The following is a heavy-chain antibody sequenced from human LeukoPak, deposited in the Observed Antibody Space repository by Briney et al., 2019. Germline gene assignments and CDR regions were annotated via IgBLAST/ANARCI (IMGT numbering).Heavy chain of an antibody. J-gene: IGHJ3*02. Sequence: PSETLSLTCTVSGASISSSSYYWGWIRQPPGKGLEWIGSIYYSGSTYYNPSLKSRVTISLDTSKKQFSLKLSSVTAADTAVYYCGALHAGRRGYGGNDVFDIWGQGTMVTVSS. V-gene: IGHV4-39*01. CDR1: GASISSSSYY. D-gene: IGHD5-12*01. CDR3: GALHAGRRGYGGNDVFDI. CDR2: IYYSGST.